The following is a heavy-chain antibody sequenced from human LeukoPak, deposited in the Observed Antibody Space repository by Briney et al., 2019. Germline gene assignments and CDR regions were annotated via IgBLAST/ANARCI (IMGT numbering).Heavy chain of an antibody. D-gene: IGHD6-13*01. J-gene: IGHJ4*02. CDR2: ISWNSGSI. Sequence: GGSLRLSCAASGFTFDDYAMHWVRQAPGKGLEWVSGISWNSGSIGYADSVKGRFAISRDNAKNSPYLQMNSLRAEDTALYYCAKASRGYSSSWHFDYWGQGTLVTVSS. CDR1: GFTFDDYA. CDR3: AKASRGYSSSWHFDY. V-gene: IGHV3-9*01.